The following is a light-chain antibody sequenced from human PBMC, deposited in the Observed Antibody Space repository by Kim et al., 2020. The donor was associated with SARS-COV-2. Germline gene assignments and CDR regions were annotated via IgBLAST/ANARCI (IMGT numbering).Light chain of an antibody. CDR3: QAWDSSSAV. CDR1: KLGDKY. Sequence: SVYPGQTASITCSGDKLGDKYACWYQQKPGQSPVLVIYQDSKRPSGIPERFSGSNSGNTATLTISGTQAMDEADYYCQAWDSSSAVFGGGTKVTVL. J-gene: IGLJ2*01. CDR2: QDS. V-gene: IGLV3-1*01.